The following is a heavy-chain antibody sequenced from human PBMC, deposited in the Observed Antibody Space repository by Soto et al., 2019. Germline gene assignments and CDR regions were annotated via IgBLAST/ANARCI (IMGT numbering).Heavy chain of an antibody. J-gene: IGHJ4*02. D-gene: IGHD6-13*01. CDR1: GGSFSGYY. V-gene: IGHV4-34*01. Sequence: QVQLQQWGAGLLKPSESLSLTCAVYGGSFSGYYWSWIRQPPGKGLEWIGEINHSGSTNYNPSLKSRVTISVDTSKNQFSLKLSSVTAADTAVYYCASSSWYVSGAPNYWGQGTLVTVSS. CDR3: ASSSWYVSGAPNY. CDR2: INHSGST.